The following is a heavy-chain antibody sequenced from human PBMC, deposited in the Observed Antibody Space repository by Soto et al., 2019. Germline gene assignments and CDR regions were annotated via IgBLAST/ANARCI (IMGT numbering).Heavy chain of an antibody. CDR3: ARLRRSGGNFDY. D-gene: IGHD1-26*01. CDR1: GGSISSSSYY. V-gene: IGHV4-39*01. CDR2: IYYSGST. J-gene: IGHJ4*02. Sequence: SETLSLTCTVSGGSISSSSYYWGWIRQPPGKGLEWIGSIYYSGSTYYKPSLKSRVTISVDTSKNQFSLKLSSVTAADTAVYYCARLRRSGGNFDYWGQGTLVTVSS.